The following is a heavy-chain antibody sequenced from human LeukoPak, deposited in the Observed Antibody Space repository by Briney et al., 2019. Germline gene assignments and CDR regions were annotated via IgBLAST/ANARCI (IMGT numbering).Heavy chain of an antibody. Sequence: GGSLRLSCAASGFTFSSYSMNWVRQAPGKGLEWVSSISSSSSYIYYADSVKGRFTISRDNAKDSLYLQMNSLRAEDTAVYYCARGTNGEYGGDYWGQGTLVTVSS. V-gene: IGHV3-21*01. CDR2: ISSSSSYI. CDR3: ARGTNGEYGGDY. J-gene: IGHJ4*02. D-gene: IGHD4-17*01. CDR1: GFTFSSYS.